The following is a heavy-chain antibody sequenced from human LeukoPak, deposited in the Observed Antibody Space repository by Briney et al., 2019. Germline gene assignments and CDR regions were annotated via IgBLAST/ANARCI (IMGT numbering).Heavy chain of an antibody. V-gene: IGHV3-30-3*01. D-gene: IGHD3-10*01. J-gene: IGHJ6*02. CDR3: AREVITMVRGVIMYYGMDV. CDR1: GFTFGNYW. CDR2: ISYDGSNK. Sequence: PGGSLRLSCEASGFTFGNYWMTWVRQAPGKGLEWVAVISYDGSNKYYADSVKGRFTISRDNSKNTLYPQMNSLRAEDAAVYYCAREVITMVRGVIMYYGMDVWGQGTTVTVSS.